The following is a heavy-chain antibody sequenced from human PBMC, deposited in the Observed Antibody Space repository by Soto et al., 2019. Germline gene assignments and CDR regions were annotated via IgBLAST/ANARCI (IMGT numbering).Heavy chain of an antibody. V-gene: IGHV3-21*01. D-gene: IGHD3-22*01. Sequence: PGGSLRLSCAASGFTFSSYSMNWVRQAPGKGLEWVSSISSSSSYIYYADSVKGRFTISRDNAKNSLYLQMNSLRAEDTAVYYCARGIHYYDSSGYRVYWGQGTLVTVSS. CDR3: ARGIHYYDSSGYRVY. J-gene: IGHJ4*02. CDR2: ISSSSSYI. CDR1: GFTFSSYS.